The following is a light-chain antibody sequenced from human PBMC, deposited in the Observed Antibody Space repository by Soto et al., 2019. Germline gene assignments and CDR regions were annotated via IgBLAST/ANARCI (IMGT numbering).Light chain of an antibody. Sequence: EIVLTQSPGTLSLSPGERTTLSCRASQSVSGSYLAWYQQKPGQAPRLLIYDASSRATGTPDRFSGSGSGTDFTLTISRLEPEDFAVYYCQQYGSSPRTFGQGTKVEIK. CDR1: QSVSGSY. CDR2: DAS. J-gene: IGKJ1*01. CDR3: QQYGSSPRT. V-gene: IGKV3-20*01.